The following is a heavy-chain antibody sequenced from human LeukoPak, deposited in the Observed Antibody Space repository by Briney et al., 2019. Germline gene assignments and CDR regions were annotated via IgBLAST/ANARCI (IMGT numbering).Heavy chain of an antibody. V-gene: IGHV4-4*02. CDR3: ARGGYCSSTSCSFDI. D-gene: IGHD2-2*01. J-gene: IGHJ3*02. Sequence: SETLSLTCAVSGGSISSSNWWSRVRQPPGKGLEWIGEIYHSGSTNYNPSLKSRVTISVDKSKNQFSLKLSSVTAADTAVYYCARGGYCSSTSCSFDIWGQGTMVTVSS. CDR2: IYHSGST. CDR1: GGSISSSNW.